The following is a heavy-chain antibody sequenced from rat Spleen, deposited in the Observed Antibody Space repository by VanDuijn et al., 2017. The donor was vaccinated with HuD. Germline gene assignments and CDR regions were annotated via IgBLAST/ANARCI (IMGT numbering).Heavy chain of an antibody. D-gene: IGHD1-4*01. Sequence: EVQLVESGDGLVQPGRSLKLSCAVSGFTFSDNYMAWVRQAPTKGLEWVATISHDGSSTYYRDPEKGRFTISRDNAKSTLYLQMDSLRSEDTATYYCTRAYPGPRGDYWGQGVMVTVSA. J-gene: IGHJ2*01. CDR3: TRAYPGPRGDY. V-gene: IGHV5-7*01. CDR2: ISHDGSST. CDR1: GFTFSDNY.